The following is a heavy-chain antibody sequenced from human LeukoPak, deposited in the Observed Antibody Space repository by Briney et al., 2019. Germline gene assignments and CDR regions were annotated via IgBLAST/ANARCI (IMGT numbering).Heavy chain of an antibody. V-gene: IGHV4-39*07. J-gene: IGHJ5*02. D-gene: IGHD5-12*01. CDR2: INHSGST. CDR3: AGQIRWLRYWFDP. Sequence: KPSETLSLTCTVSGGSISSGSYYWSWIRQPPGKGLEWIGEINHSGSTNYNPSLKSRVTISVDTSKNQFSLKLSSVTAADTAVYYCAGQIRWLRYWFDPWGQGTLVTVSS. CDR1: GGSISSGSYY.